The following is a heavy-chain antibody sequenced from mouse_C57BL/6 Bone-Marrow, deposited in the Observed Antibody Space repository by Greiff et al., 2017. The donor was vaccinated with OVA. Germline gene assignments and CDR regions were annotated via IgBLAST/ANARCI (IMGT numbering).Heavy chain of an antibody. J-gene: IGHJ4*01. V-gene: IGHV5-4*03. CDR3: ARPPYYYGSSYAMDY. Sequence: EVMLVESGGGLVKPGGSLKLSCAASGFTFSSYAMSWVRQTPEKRLEWVATISDGGSYTYYPDNVKGRFTISRDNAKNNLYLQMSHLKSEDTAMYYCARPPYYYGSSYAMDYWGQGTSVTVSS. CDR2: ISDGGSYT. CDR1: GFTFSSYA. D-gene: IGHD1-1*01.